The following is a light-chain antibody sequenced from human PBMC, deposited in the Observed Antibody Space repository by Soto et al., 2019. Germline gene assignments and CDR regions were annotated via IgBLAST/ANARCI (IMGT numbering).Light chain of an antibody. J-gene: IGLJ1*01. V-gene: IGLV2-8*01. CDR1: SSDVGGYNY. CDR2: EVT. Sequence: QSVLTQPPSASGSPGQSVTISCTGTSSDVGGYNYVSWYQQHPGKAPKLMIHEVTKRPSGVPDRFSGSKSGNTASLTVSGLQAEDEADYFCAVWDETLIEVFGTGTKLTVL. CDR3: AVWDETLIEV.